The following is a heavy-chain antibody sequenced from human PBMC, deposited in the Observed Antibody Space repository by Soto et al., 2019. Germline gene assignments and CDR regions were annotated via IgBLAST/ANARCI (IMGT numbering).Heavy chain of an antibody. J-gene: IGHJ4*02. CDR2: MYHSGRT. CDR1: GGSISSGGYS. CDR3: ARGDGGYFDY. D-gene: IGHD3-16*01. Sequence: QLQLQESGSGLVKPSQTLSLTCAVSGGSISSGGYSWSWIRQPPGKGLEWIGYMYHSGRTYYNPSLKSRVTISVDRSKNQFSLKLSSVTAADTAVYYCARGDGGYFDYWGQGTLVTVSS. V-gene: IGHV4-30-2*01.